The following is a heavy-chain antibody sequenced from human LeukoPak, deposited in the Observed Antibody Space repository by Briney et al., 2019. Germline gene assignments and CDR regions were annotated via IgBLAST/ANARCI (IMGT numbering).Heavy chain of an antibody. D-gene: IGHD1-26*01. Sequence: GGSLRLSCAASGFSFSRNAMTWVRQAPGMGLEWVSSVIDSGKDRYYAGSVKGRFTISRDNSKNTLYLQMNSLRAEDTAVYYCAKDNLGRSYGIDYWGQGTLVTVSS. J-gene: IGHJ4*02. CDR2: VIDSGKDR. V-gene: IGHV3-23*01. CDR3: AKDNLGRSYGIDY. CDR1: GFSFSRNA.